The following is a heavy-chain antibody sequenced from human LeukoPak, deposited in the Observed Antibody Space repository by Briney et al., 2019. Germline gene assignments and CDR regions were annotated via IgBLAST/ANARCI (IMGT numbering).Heavy chain of an antibody. CDR2: IYYSGST. CDR1: GGSISSSSYY. V-gene: IGHV4-39*01. D-gene: IGHD5-18*01. CDR3: ARLGDTARDLFDY. Sequence: SETLSLTCTVSGGSISSSSYYWGWIRQPPGKGLEWIGSIYYSGSTYYNPSLKSRVTISVDTSKNQFSLKLSSVTAADTAVYYCARLGDTARDLFDYWGQEPWSPSPQ. J-gene: IGHJ4*01.